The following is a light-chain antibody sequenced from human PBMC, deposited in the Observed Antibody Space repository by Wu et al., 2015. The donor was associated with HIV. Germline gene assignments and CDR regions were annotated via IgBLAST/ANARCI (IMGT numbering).Light chain of an antibody. Sequence: EIVLTQSPGTLSLSPGERAALSCRASQSVSSYLAWYQQKPGQAPRLLIYGASSRATGIPDRFSGSGSGTDFTLTISRLEPEDFAVYSCQQYSGSPWTFGQGTKVEIK. CDR2: GAS. CDR3: QQYSGSPWT. J-gene: IGKJ1*01. V-gene: IGKV3-20*01. CDR1: QSVSSY.